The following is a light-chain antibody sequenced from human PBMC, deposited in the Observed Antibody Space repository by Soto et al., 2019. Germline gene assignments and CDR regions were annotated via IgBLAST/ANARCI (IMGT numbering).Light chain of an antibody. CDR3: ASWDDSLSAVL. CDR1: SSNIGSNT. Sequence: QAVVTQPPSASGTPGQRVTISCSGSSSNIGSNTVNWYQHLPGAAPKLLIYSNDQRPSGVPDRFSGSKSGTSASLAIRGLQYEDEADYYCASWDDSLSAVLFGGGTKLTVL. J-gene: IGLJ2*01. V-gene: IGLV1-44*01. CDR2: SND.